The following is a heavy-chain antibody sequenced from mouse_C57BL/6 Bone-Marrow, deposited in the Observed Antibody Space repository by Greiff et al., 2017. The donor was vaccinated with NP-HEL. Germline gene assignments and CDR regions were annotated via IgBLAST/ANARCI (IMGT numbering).Heavy chain of an antibody. Sequence: VQLQQPGAELVRPGSSVKLSCKSSGHPFTSSWMSCVKQRPIQGLEWIGNIDPSDSETHYNQQFKDKATLTVDKSSSTAYMQLSSLTSEDSAVYYCAREGYVFDYWGQGTTLTVSS. D-gene: IGHD2-2*01. V-gene: IGHV1-52*01. CDR1: GHPFTSSW. J-gene: IGHJ2*01. CDR3: AREGYVFDY. CDR2: IDPSDSET.